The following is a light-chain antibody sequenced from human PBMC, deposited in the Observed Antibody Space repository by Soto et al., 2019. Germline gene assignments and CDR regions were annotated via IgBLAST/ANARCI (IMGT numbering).Light chain of an antibody. J-gene: IGKJ3*01. CDR2: DAS. CDR3: QQYDNLPPFT. V-gene: IGKV1-33*01. Sequence: GDRVTITCQASQDISNYLNWYQQKPGKAPKLLIYDASNLETGVPSRFSGSGSGTDFTFTISSLQPEDIATYYCQQYDNLPPFTFGPGTKVDIK. CDR1: QDISNY.